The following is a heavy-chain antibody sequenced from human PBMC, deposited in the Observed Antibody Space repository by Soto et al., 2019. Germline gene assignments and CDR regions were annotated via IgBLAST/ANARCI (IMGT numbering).Heavy chain of an antibody. CDR1: GFTFSSYG. J-gene: IGHJ6*03. CDR3: AKDRSMGWTAYYMDV. D-gene: IGHD6-19*01. CDR2: ISYDGSNK. Sequence: GGSLRLSCAASGFTFSSYGMHWVRQAPGKGLEWVAVISYDGSNKYYADSVKGRFTISRDNSKNTLYLQMNSLRAEDTAVYYCAKDRSMGWTAYYMDVWGKGITVTVSS. V-gene: IGHV3-30*18.